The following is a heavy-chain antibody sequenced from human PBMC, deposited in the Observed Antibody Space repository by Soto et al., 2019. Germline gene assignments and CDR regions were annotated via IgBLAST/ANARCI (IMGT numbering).Heavy chain of an antibody. V-gene: IGHV4-59*01. J-gene: IGHJ4*02. Sequence: SETLSLTXTVSGDSISRYYWSWIRQPPGKGLEWIGYIYYSGTTNYNPSLKSRVTISVDTSQSQFSLTLTAVTAADTAVYFCATASYYYNSTGYYYSGFDNWGQGTQVTVSS. D-gene: IGHD3-22*01. CDR1: GDSISRYY. CDR2: IYYSGTT. CDR3: ATASYYYNSTGYYYSGFDN.